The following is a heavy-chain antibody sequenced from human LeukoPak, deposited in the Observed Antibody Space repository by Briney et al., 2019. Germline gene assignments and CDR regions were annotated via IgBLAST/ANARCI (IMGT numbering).Heavy chain of an antibody. V-gene: IGHV4-59*01. Sequence: PSETLSLTCTVSGGSISSYYWSWIRQPPGKGLEWIGYIYYSGSTNYNPSLKSRVTISVDTSKNQFSLKLSSVTAADTAVYYCARGGIAAAGLNFDYWGQGTLVTVSS. CDR1: GGSISSYY. CDR3: ARGGIAAAGLNFDY. CDR2: IYYSGST. D-gene: IGHD6-13*01. J-gene: IGHJ4*02.